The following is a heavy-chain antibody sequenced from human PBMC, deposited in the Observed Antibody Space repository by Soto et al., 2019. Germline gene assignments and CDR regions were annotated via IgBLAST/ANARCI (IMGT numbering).Heavy chain of an antibody. CDR3: AQPARECTRPGCAI. J-gene: IGHJ4*02. Sequence: SWVSKKTGKGLEWVANINQDGSESYYVDSVKGRFTISRDNAKNSLYLQMTSLRADDTAVYYCAQPARECTRPGCAIWGQGTLVTVSS. V-gene: IGHV3-7*01. D-gene: IGHD6-6*01. CDR2: INQDGSES.